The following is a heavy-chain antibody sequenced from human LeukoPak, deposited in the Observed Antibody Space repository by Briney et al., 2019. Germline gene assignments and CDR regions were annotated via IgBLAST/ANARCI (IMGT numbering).Heavy chain of an antibody. Sequence: SETLSLTCTLSGGSISSGDYYWSWIRQPPGKGLEWIVCFSYRGSTYYNPSLKSRITISLDTSKKQFSLKLSSVTAADTAVYYCARDRAGSVAYYYGMDVWGKGTTVTVSS. CDR2: FSYRGST. J-gene: IGHJ6*04. CDR3: ARDRAGSVAYYYGMDV. D-gene: IGHD6-19*01. CDR1: GGSISSGDYY. V-gene: IGHV4-30-4*01.